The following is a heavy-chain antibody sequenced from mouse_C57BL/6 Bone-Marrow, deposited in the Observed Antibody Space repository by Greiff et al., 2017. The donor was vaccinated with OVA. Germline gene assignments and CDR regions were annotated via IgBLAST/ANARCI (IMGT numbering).Heavy chain of an antibody. CDR3: TTSGGYFDV. D-gene: IGHD3-2*02. CDR1: GFNIKDDY. J-gene: IGHJ1*03. CDR2: IDPENGDT. Sequence: DVKLVESGAELVRPGASVKLSCTASGFNIKDDYMHWVKQRPEQGLEWIGWIDPENGDTEYASKFQGKATITADTSSNTAYLQLSSLTSEDTAVYYCTTSGGYFDVWGTGTTVTVSS. V-gene: IGHV14-4*01.